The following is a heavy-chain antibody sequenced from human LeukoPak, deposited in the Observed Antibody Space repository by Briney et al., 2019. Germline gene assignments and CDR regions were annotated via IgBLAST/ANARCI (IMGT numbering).Heavy chain of an antibody. CDR2: IRYDGSNK. Sequence: PGGSLRLSCAASGFTFSSYGMHWVRQAPGKGLEWVAFIRYDGSNKYYADSVKGRFTISRDNSKNTLYLQMNSLRAEDTAVYYCAKSRTYYYDSSGLDGWGQGTLVTVSS. CDR1: GFTFSSYG. V-gene: IGHV3-30*02. CDR3: AKSRTYYYDSSGLDG. D-gene: IGHD3-22*01. J-gene: IGHJ4*02.